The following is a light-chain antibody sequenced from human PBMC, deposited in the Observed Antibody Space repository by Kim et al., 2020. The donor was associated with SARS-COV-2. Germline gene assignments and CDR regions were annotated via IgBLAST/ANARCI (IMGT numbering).Light chain of an antibody. J-gene: IGKJ4*01. CDR1: QSVSSY. CDR3: QQRSNWLT. CDR2: DAS. Sequence: SLSPGERATLPCRASQSVSSYLAWYQQKPRQAPRLLIYDASNRATGIPARFSGSGSGTDFTLTISSLEPEDFAVYYCQQRSNWLTFGGGTKVEIK. V-gene: IGKV3-11*01.